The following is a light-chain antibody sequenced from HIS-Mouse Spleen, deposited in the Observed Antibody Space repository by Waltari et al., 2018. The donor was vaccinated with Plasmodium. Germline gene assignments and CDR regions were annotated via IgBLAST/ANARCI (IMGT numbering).Light chain of an antibody. CDR1: QSVSSGY. Sequence: EIVLTQSPGTLSLSPGERANRSCRASQSVSSGYLAWYQQKPGQAPRLLVYGASSSGSGTDFTLTISRLEPEDFAVYYCQQYGSSPYTFGQGTKLEIK. CDR3: QQYGSSPYT. CDR2: GAS. V-gene: IGKV3-20*01. J-gene: IGKJ2*01.